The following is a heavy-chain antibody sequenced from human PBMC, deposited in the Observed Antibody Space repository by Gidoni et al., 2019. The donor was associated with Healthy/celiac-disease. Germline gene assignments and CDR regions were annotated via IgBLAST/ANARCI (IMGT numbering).Heavy chain of an antibody. J-gene: IGHJ3*02. CDR1: GFTFSSYS. V-gene: IGHV3-48*02. CDR3: ARRVGSGYNGRNAFDI. D-gene: IGHD6-25*01. Sequence: EVQLVESGGGLVQPGGSLRLSCAASGFTFSSYSMNWVRQAPGKGLEWVSYISSSSSTIYYADSVKGRFTISRDNAKNSLYLQMNSLRDEDTAVYYCARRVGSGYNGRNAFDIWGQGTMVTVSS. CDR2: ISSSSSTI.